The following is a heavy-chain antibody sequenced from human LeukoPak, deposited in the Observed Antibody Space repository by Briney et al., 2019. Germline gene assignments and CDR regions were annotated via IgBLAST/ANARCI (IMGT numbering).Heavy chain of an antibody. V-gene: IGHV3-7*01. CDR3: ARVLRYFDWLPYGMDV. D-gene: IGHD3-9*01. CDR2: IKQDGSEK. J-gene: IGHJ6*02. CDR1: GFTFSDYY. Sequence: PGGSLRLSCAASGFTFSDYYMSWIRQAPGKGLEWVANIKQDGSEKYYVDSVKGRFTISRDNAKNSLYLQMNSPRAEDTAVYYCARVLRYFDWLPYGMDVWGQGTTVTVSS.